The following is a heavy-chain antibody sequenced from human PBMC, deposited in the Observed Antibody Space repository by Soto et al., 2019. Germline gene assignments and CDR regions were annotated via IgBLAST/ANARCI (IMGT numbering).Heavy chain of an antibody. D-gene: IGHD4-17*01. CDR1: GGSISSGGYY. J-gene: IGHJ4*02. V-gene: IGHV4-31*03. CDR3: ARGVPTTVTTYDY. Sequence: SKTLSLTCTVSGGSISSGGYYWSWIRQHPGKGLEWIGYIYYSGSTYYNPSLKSRVTISVDTSKNQFSLKLSSVTAADTAVYYCARGVPTTVTTYDYWGQGTLVTVSS. CDR2: IYYSGST.